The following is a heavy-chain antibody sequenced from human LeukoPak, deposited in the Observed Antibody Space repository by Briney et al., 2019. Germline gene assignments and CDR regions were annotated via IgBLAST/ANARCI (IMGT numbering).Heavy chain of an antibody. CDR2: IKSDGSIT. J-gene: IGHJ4*02. V-gene: IGHV3-74*01. Sequence: GGSLRLSCAASGFTFSSYWMHWVRQAPGKGLVWVSRIKSDGSITFYADSVRGRFTISTDNAKNTLYLQMNSLRAEDTGVYYCARHPGGSSSYYFDYWGQGTLVTVSS. CDR1: GFTFSSYW. D-gene: IGHD1-26*01. CDR3: ARHPGGSSSYYFDY.